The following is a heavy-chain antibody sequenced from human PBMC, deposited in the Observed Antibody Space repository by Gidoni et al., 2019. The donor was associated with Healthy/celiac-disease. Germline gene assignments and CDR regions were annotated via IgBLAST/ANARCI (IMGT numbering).Heavy chain of an antibody. CDR1: GCPFIRIA. Sequence: EVHLLESGGGLVQPGWFVRLSWAPSGCPFIRIAMAWIRQAPVQGLESVSAISASSVSTSYADSLKGRFTISRDNSKNTLYLQMNSLRAEDTAVYYCAKSIAAPTGYYYYGMDVWGPGTTVTVSS. D-gene: IGHD6-6*01. CDR2: ISASSVST. CDR3: AKSIAAPTGYYYYGMDV. J-gene: IGHJ6*02. V-gene: IGHV3-23*01.